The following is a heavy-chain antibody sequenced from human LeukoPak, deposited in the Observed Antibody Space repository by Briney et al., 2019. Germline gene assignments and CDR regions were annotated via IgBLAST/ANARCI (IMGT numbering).Heavy chain of an antibody. Sequence: GGSLRLSCAASGFTVSSNYMSWVRQAPGKGLEWVSIIYSGGSTYYADSVKGRFTISRHNSKNTLYLQMNSLRAEDTAVYYCTGTYYQNYFDYWGQGTLVTVSS. J-gene: IGHJ4*02. CDR3: TGTYYQNYFDY. V-gene: IGHV3-53*04. D-gene: IGHD3-10*01. CDR2: IYSGGST. CDR1: GFTVSSNY.